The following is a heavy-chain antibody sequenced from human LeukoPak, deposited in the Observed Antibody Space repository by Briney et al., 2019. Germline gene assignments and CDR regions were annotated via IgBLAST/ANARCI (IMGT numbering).Heavy chain of an antibody. Sequence: SVKVSCKASGGTFSSYAISWVRQAPGQGLEWMGGIIPIFGTVNYAQKFQGRVTITADKSTSTAYMELSSLRSEDTAVYYCASTTVTYYYYYYYMDVWGKGTTVTVSS. V-gene: IGHV1-69*06. CDR3: ASTTVTYYYYYYYMDV. CDR1: GGTFSSYA. J-gene: IGHJ6*03. CDR2: IIPIFGTV. D-gene: IGHD4-11*01.